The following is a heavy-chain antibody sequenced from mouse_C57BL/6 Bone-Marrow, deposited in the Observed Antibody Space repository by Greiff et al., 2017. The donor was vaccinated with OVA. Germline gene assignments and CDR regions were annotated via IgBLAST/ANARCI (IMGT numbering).Heavy chain of an antibody. J-gene: IGHJ1*03. CDR1: GYTFTSYW. CDR3: ARYPVLLLAPWYFDV. D-gene: IGHD2-1*01. CDR2: IDPSDSYT. Sequence: QVQLQQPGAELVRPGTSVKLSCKASGYTFTSYWMHWVKQRPGQGLEWIGVIDPSDSYTNYNQKFKGKATLTVDTSSSTAYMQLSSLTSEDSAVYYCARYPVLLLAPWYFDVWGTGTTVTVSS. V-gene: IGHV1-59*01.